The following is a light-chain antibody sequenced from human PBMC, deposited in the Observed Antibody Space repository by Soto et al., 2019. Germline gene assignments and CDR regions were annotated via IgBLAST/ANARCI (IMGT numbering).Light chain of an antibody. J-gene: IGLJ2*01. CDR2: VNSDGSH. CDR3: QTWGTGTVV. V-gene: IGLV4-69*01. CDR1: SGHSSNA. Sequence: QSVLTQSPSASASLGASVKFTCTLSSGHSSNAVAWHQQQPEKGPRYLMKVNSDGSHRKGDGIPDRFSGSSSGAERYLTISSLQSEDEADYYCQTWGTGTVVFGGGTKVTVL.